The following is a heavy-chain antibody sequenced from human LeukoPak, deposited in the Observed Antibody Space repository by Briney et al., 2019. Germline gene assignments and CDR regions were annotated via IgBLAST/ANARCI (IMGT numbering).Heavy chain of an antibody. Sequence: GGSLRLSCAASGFTFSSYWMHWVRQAPGKGLEWVSYISSSSSYTNYADSVKGRFTISRDNAKNSLYLQMNSLRAEDTAVYYCARVDVAARTWGQGTLVTVSS. J-gene: IGHJ5*02. CDR2: ISSSSSYT. V-gene: IGHV3-11*05. D-gene: IGHD6-13*01. CDR3: ARVDVAART. CDR1: GFTFSSYW.